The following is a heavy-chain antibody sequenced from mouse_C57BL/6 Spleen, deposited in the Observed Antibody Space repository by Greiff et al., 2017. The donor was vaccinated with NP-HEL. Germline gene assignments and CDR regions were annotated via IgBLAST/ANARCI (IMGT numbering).Heavy chain of an antibody. CDR2: IDPETGGT. V-gene: IGHV1-15*01. J-gene: IGHJ3*01. CDR3: TRMYGCSAAWFAY. D-gene: IGHD1-1*01. Sequence: VQLQQSGAELVRPGASVTLSCKASGYTFTDYEMHWVKQTPVHGLEWIGAIDPETGGTAYNQKFKGKAILTADKSSSTAYMELRSLTSEDPAVFYCTRMYGCSAAWFAYWVQGTLVPVSA. CDR1: GYTFTDYE.